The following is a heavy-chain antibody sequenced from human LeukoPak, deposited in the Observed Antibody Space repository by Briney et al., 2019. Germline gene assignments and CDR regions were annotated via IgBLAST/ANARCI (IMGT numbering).Heavy chain of an antibody. CDR3: GYSAAGTAGVDY. Sequence: EASVKVSCKASGGTFSSYAISWVRQAPGQGLEWMGGIIPIFGTANYAQKFQGRVTITTDESTSTAYMELSSLRSEDTAVYYCGYSAAGTAGVDYWGQGTLVTVSS. CDR1: GGTFSSYA. CDR2: IIPIFGTA. V-gene: IGHV1-69*05. D-gene: IGHD6-13*01. J-gene: IGHJ4*02.